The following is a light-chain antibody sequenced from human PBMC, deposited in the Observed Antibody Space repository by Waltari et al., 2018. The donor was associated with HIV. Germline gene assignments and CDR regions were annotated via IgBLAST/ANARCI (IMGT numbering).Light chain of an antibody. Sequence: EIVMTQSPATLSVSPGDRATLSCRASQSISNNLAWYQQKPGQPPRLLSSGASTSATGVPARFSGSGSGTDFTLTINSLQSEDFAVYCCQQYNDWPLFTFGPGTKVEIK. J-gene: IGKJ3*01. CDR1: QSISNN. CDR2: GAS. V-gene: IGKV3-15*01. CDR3: QQYNDWPLFT.